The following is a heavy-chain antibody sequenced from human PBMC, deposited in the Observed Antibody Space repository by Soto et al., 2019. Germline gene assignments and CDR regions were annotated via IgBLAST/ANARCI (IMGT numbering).Heavy chain of an antibody. CDR2: IIPIFGTA. CDR3: ARDQIKSGSGSFPFDY. V-gene: IGHV1-69*13. Sequence: ASVKVSYKASGGTFSSYAISWVRQAPGQGLEWMGGIIPIFGTANYAQKFQGRVTITADESTSTAYMELSSLRSEDTAVYYCARDQIKSGSGSFPFDYWGQGTLVTVSS. D-gene: IGHD3-10*01. CDR1: GGTFSSYA. J-gene: IGHJ4*02.